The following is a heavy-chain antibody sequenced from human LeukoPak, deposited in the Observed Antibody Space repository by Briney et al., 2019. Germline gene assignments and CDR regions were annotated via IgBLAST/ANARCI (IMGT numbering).Heavy chain of an antibody. D-gene: IGHD3-10*01. CDR3: ARGGSGSYWVY. J-gene: IGHJ4*02. CDR2: IYTGGST. V-gene: IGHV3-66*01. Sequence: GGSLRLSCAASGFIVSSNYMTWVRQAPGKGLEWVSVIYTGGSTHYADSVKGRFTISRDNSKNTLNLQMNSLRAEDTAVYYCARGGSGSYWVYWGQGTLVTVSS. CDR1: GFIVSSNY.